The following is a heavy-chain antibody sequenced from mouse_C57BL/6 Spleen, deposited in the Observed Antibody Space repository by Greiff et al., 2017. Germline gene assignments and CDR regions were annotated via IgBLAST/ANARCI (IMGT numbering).Heavy chain of an antibody. D-gene: IGHD2-3*01. J-gene: IGHJ3*01. CDR1: GYTFTDYE. V-gene: IGHV1-15*01. CDR3: TRGRWLPFAY. CDR2: IDPETGGT. Sequence: VQLQQSGAELVRPGASVTLSCKASGYTFTDYEMHWVKQTPVHGLEWIGAIDPETGGTAYNQKFKGKAILTADKSSSTAYMELRSLTSEDSAVYYCTRGRWLPFAYWGQGTLVTVSA.